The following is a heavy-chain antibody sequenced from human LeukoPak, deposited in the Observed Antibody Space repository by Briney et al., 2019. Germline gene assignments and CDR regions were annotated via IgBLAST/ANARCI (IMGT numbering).Heavy chain of an antibody. CDR1: GYTFANYG. D-gene: IGHD1-26*01. CDR2: ISAYNGNT. CDR3: ARDLDQNSGRFGGFGHDF. Sequence: ASVKVSCKASGYTFANYGINWVRQAPRQGLEWMGWISAYNGNTNYAQKFQGRVTMTTDTSTSTAYMDLRSLRSDDTAVYYCARDLDQNSGRFGGFGHDFWGQGTLVTVSS. V-gene: IGHV1-18*01. J-gene: IGHJ4*02.